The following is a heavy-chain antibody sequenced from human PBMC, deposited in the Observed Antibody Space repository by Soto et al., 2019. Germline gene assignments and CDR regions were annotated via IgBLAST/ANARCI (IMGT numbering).Heavy chain of an antibody. D-gene: IGHD4-17*01. J-gene: IGHJ4*02. CDR2: ISAHNGNT. V-gene: IGHV1-18*01. CDR1: GYIFTSYG. Sequence: QAHLVQSGPEVKKPGASVKVSCKGSGYIFTSYGIAWVRQAPGQGLEWLGWISAHNGNTEYAQKFQGRVTVTRDTSTSTAYLELRSLRSDATALYYCARRRYGDYWGQGALVTVSS. CDR3: ARRRYGDY.